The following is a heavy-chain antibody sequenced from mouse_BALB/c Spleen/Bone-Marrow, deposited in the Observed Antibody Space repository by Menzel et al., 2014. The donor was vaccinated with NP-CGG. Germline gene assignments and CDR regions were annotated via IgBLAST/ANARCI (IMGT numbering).Heavy chain of an antibody. J-gene: IGHJ2*01. CDR3: NEGYGNYGY. V-gene: IGHV14-4*02. D-gene: IGHD2-10*02. CDR1: GFNIKDYY. CDR2: IDPENGDT. Sequence: VQLQQSGAELVRSGASVKLSCTASGFNIKDYYMHWVKQRPEQGLEWIGWIDPENGDTEYAPKFQGKATMTAGTSSNTDYLQLSSLTSEDAAVYYCNEGYGNYGYWGQGTTLTVSS.